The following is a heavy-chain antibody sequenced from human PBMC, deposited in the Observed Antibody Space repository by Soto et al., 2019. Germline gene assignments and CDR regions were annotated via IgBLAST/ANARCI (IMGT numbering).Heavy chain of an antibody. Sequence: GGSLRLSCAASGFTFDDYAMHWVRQAPGKGLEWVSGISWNSGSIGYADSVKGRFTISRDNAKNSLYLQMNSLRAEDTALYYCAKDAGRDYGDYPMYYFDYWGQGTLVTVSS. CDR2: ISWNSGSI. V-gene: IGHV3-9*01. J-gene: IGHJ4*02. D-gene: IGHD4-17*01. CDR3: AKDAGRDYGDYPMYYFDY. CDR1: GFTFDDYA.